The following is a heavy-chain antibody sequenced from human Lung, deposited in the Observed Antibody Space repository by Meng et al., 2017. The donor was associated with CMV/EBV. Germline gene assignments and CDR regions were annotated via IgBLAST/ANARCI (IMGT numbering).Heavy chain of an antibody. CDR3: ARVSGHLITMIRYYFDS. V-gene: IGHV1-18*01. CDR2: ISTYNDNT. D-gene: IGHD3-22*01. CDR1: GYTFTSYG. Sequence: SVKVSCKXSGYTFTSYGISWVRQAPGQGLEWMGWISTYNDNTNYAQKLQDRVTMTTDTSTSTAYMELRSLRSDDTAVYYCARVSGHLITMIRYYFDSWGQGTLVTVSS. J-gene: IGHJ4*02.